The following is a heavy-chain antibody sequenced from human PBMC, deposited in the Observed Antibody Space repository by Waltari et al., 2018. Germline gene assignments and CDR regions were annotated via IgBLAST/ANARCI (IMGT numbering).Heavy chain of an antibody. CDR1: GGSITSYY. J-gene: IGHJ5*02. D-gene: IGHD1-20*01. Sequence: QVQLQESGPGLVKPSETLSLTCTVSGGSITSYYWSWIRQPPGKGLEYIGSMYYSGGTNYNPSLKSRLTMSVDTSKNQFSLKLSSVTAADTAVYYCARGPIARYNWLDPWGQGTLVTVSS. CDR3: ARGPIARYNWLDP. CDR2: MYYSGGT. V-gene: IGHV4-59*01.